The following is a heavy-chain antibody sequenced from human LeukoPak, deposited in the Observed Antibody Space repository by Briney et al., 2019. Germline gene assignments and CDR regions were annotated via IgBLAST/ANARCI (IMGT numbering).Heavy chain of an antibody. CDR2: IYYSGST. CDR1: GGSISSSSYY. Sequence: SETLSLTCTVSGGSISSSSYYWGWIRQPPGKGLEWIGSIYYSGSTYYNPSLKSRVTISVDTSKNQFSRKLSSVTAADTAVYYCARHDIRQGIAAAGDFDYWGQGTLVTVSS. CDR3: ARHDIRQGIAAAGDFDY. V-gene: IGHV4-39*01. J-gene: IGHJ4*02. D-gene: IGHD6-13*01.